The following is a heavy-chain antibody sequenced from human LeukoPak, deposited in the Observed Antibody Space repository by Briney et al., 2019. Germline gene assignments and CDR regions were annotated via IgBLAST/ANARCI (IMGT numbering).Heavy chain of an antibody. Sequence: GRSMRLSCVGSGFAFHNYAMHWVRRPPGKGLEWVSATNWNSDTKAYADSVKGRFTIYRERARNSLYLQMDSLRPEDTALYYCAKDTGGNGAYFYAMDVWGQGTSVTVSS. J-gene: IGHJ6*02. CDR2: TNWNSDTK. D-gene: IGHD4-23*01. CDR3: AKDTGGNGAYFYAMDV. CDR1: GFAFHNYA. V-gene: IGHV3-9*01.